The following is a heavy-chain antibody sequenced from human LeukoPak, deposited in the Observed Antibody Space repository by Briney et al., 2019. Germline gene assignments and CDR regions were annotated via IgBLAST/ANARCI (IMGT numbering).Heavy chain of an antibody. Sequence: PGGSLRLSCAASRFTFDEYGMSWVRQTAGKGLEWVSGINWNGRSIGYADSVKGRFTISRDNAKNTLYLQMNSLRAEDTAVYYCARAQWAMAFSTPCYWGQGTLVTVSS. V-gene: IGHV3-20*04. J-gene: IGHJ4*02. CDR3: ARAQWAMAFSTPCY. D-gene: IGHD5-18*01. CDR1: RFTFDEYG. CDR2: INWNGRSI.